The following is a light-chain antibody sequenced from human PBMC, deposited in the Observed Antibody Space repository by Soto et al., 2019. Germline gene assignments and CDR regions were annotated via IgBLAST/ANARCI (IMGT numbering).Light chain of an antibody. CDR1: SSDVGGNNY. V-gene: IGLV2-8*01. CDR3: GSWEGSQNFGV. Sequence: QSALTQPPSASGSPGQSVTISCTGTSSDVGGNNYVSWYQQHPGKAPKLLIYEVSTRPSGVPDRFSGSKSGNTASLTVSGLQAEDEADYYCGSWEGSQNFGVFGGGTKLTVL. J-gene: IGLJ2*01. CDR2: EVS.